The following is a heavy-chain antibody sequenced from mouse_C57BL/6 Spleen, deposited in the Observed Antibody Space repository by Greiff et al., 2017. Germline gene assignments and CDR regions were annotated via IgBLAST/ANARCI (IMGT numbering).Heavy chain of an antibody. D-gene: IGHD2-1*01. V-gene: IGHV1-52*01. CDR1: GYTFTSYW. CDR3: ARGGSYYGIYFDY. Sequence: VQLQQPGAELVRPGSSVTLSCKASGYTFTSYWMHWVKQRPIQGLEWIGNIDPSDSETHYNQKFKDKATLTVDKSSSTAYMQLSSLTSEDSAVYYCARGGSYYGIYFDYWGQGTTLTVSS. J-gene: IGHJ2*01. CDR2: IDPSDSET.